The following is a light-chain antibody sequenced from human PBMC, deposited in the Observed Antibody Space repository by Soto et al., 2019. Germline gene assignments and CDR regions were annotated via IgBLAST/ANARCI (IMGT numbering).Light chain of an antibody. CDR1: QSVSSN. CDR2: VAS. Sequence: EIVMTQSPATLSVSPGERATLSCRASQSVSSNLAWYQQKPGQTPRLLIYVASTRATGVPARFTGSGSGTEFTLTTTSLQPEDFAIYYCQQYNNWPLTFGGGTKVEIK. CDR3: QQYNNWPLT. V-gene: IGKV3-15*01. J-gene: IGKJ4*01.